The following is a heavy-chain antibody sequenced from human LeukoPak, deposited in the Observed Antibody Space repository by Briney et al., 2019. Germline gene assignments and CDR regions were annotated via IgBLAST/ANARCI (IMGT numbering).Heavy chain of an antibody. CDR3: ARGLDSSGYYHIPDFDY. CDR2: ISAYNGNT. CDR1: GYTFTSYG. Sequence: GASVKVTCKASGYTFTSYGISWVRQAPGQGLEWMGWISAYNGNTNYAQKPQGRVTMTTDTSTSTAYMELRSLRSDDTAVCYCARGLDSSGYYHIPDFDYWGQGTLVTVSS. V-gene: IGHV1-18*01. J-gene: IGHJ4*02. D-gene: IGHD3-22*01.